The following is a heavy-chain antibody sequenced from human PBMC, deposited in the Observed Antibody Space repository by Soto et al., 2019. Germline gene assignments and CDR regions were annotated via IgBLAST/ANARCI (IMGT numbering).Heavy chain of an antibody. CDR1: GFIFSRYS. J-gene: IGHJ4*02. V-gene: IGHV3-21*01. CDR2: IGTSGSYI. Sequence: GGSLRLSCAVSGFIFSRYSMNWVRQAPGKGLEWVSSIGTSGSYIYDTDSVKGRFTISRDNTKDSLYLQMNSLRAEDTAIYYYARGSDLEGHDYWGQGTPVTVSS. CDR3: ARGSDLEGHDY. D-gene: IGHD3-3*01.